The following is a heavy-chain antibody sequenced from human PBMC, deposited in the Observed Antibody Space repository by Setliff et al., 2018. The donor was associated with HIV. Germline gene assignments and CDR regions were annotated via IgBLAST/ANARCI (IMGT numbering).Heavy chain of an antibody. CDR1: GDTFSNYG. J-gene: IGHJ4*02. CDR3: ARVWFGETIFDY. V-gene: IGHV1-69*10. CDR2: VIPILDIT. Sequence: SVKVSCKASGDTFSNYGLNWVRQAPGQGPEWMGGVIPILDITNYAQNLWGRLTISADESTSTAYMELSSLRSEDTAVYYCARVWFGETIFDYWGQGTLVTVSS. D-gene: IGHD3-10*01.